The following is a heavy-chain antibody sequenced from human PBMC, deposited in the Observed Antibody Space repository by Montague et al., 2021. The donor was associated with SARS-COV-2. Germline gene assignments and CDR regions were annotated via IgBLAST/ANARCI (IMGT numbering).Heavy chain of an antibody. CDR3: ARFTSTGRRSYYIFDY. D-gene: IGHD1-26*01. CDR1: GGSFSSSSYW. Sequence: SETLSLTCTVSGGSFSSSSYWWSWLRQPAGKGLEWIEVFYHDGSTNYNPPLKSRLTISVDKSKNQFSLKLSSVTAADTAVYYCARFTSTGRRSYYIFDYWGQGALVTVSS. J-gene: IGHJ4*02. V-gene: IGHV4-4*02. CDR2: FYHDGST.